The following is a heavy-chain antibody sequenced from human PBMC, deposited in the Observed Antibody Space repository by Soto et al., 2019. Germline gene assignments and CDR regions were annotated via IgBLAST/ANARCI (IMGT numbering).Heavy chain of an antibody. CDR3: ARVDQIYSPVYFGC. V-gene: IGHV3-33*01. Sequence: QVQLVESGGGVVQPGRSLRLSCAASGFTFSSYGMHWVRQAPGKGLEWVAVIWYDGSNKYYADSVKGRFTISRDNSKNTVYLKVNSVSGEDTGVYYCARVDQIYSPVYFGCLGQGALVPVSS. J-gene: IGHJ4*02. CDR2: IWYDGSNK. CDR1: GFTFSSYG. D-gene: IGHD2-21*01.